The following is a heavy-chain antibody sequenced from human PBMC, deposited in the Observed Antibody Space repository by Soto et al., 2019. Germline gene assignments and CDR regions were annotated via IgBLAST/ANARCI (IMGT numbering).Heavy chain of an antibody. CDR1: GFTFSSYA. D-gene: IGHD6-13*01. Sequence: GGSLRLSCAASGFTFSSYAMSWVRQAPGKGLEWVSAISGSGGSTYYADSVKGRFTISRDNSKNTLCLQMNSLRAEDTAVYYCAKKGEGSSSWYLGSYYYYGMDVWGQGTTVTVSS. V-gene: IGHV3-23*01. J-gene: IGHJ6*02. CDR2: ISGSGGST. CDR3: AKKGEGSSSWYLGSYYYYGMDV.